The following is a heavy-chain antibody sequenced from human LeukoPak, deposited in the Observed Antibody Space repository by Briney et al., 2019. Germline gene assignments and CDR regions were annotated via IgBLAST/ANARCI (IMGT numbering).Heavy chain of an antibody. CDR1: GFTVSSNY. V-gene: IGHV3-53*05. CDR3: ARQSSRLTIFDY. D-gene: IGHD4/OR15-4a*01. Sequence: GGSLRLSCAASGFTVSSNYMSWVRQAPGKGLEWVSALYSGGTTYYADSVKGRFTISTDNSKNTPYLQMNSLRGEDTAVYYCARQSSRLTIFDYWGQGTLVTVSS. CDR2: LYSGGTT. J-gene: IGHJ4*02.